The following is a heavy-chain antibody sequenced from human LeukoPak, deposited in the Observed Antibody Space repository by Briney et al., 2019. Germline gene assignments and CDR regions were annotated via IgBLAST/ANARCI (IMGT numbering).Heavy chain of an antibody. CDR1: GYSFTSYW. CDR2: VFPVDSDT. V-gene: IGHV5-51*01. D-gene: IGHD3-10*01. J-gene: IGHJ3*02. CDR3: ARQLGSDAFDI. Sequence: GESLKISCKGSGYSFTSYWIGWVRQMPGKGLEWMGIVFPVDSDTRYSPSFQGQVTTSVDKSITTAYLQWSSLKASDTAMYYCARQLGSDAFDIWGQGTMVTVSS.